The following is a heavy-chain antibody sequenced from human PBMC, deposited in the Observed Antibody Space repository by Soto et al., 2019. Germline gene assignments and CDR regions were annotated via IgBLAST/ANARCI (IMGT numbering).Heavy chain of an antibody. CDR2: INHSGST. CDR3: ARANYYDSSGSKVAFDY. Sequence: SETLSLTCAVYGGSFSGYYWSWIRQPPGKGLEWIGEINHSGSTNYNPSLKSRVTISVDTSKNQFSLKLSSVTAADTAVYYCARANYYDSSGSKVAFDYWGQGTLVTVSS. CDR1: GGSFSGYY. V-gene: IGHV4-34*01. J-gene: IGHJ4*02. D-gene: IGHD3-22*01.